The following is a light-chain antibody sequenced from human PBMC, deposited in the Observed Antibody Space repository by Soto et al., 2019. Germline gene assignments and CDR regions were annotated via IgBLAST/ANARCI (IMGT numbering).Light chain of an antibody. J-gene: IGKJ2*01. CDR2: GAS. CDR3: QHYGSSPYT. Sequence: EIVLTQSPGTLSLSPGERATLSCRASQSVSNTYLAWYQQKPGQAPRLLIYGASDRVIGIPDRFSGSGSGTEFTLTISRLEPEDFAVYYCQHYGSSPYTFGQGTKLEIK. V-gene: IGKV3-20*01. CDR1: QSVSNTY.